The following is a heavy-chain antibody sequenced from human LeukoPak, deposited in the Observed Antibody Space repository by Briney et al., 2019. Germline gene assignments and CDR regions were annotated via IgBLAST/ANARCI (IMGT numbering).Heavy chain of an antibody. J-gene: IGHJ4*02. CDR3: ARDPGSSYFDY. V-gene: IGHV3-11*06. CDR2: ISTSSAFS. D-gene: IGHD6-13*01. Sequence: GGSLRLSCAASRFIFSDSYMSWIRQAPGKGLEWLSFISTSSAFSKSADSVRGRFTISRDNAKNSVYLEMNSPRAEDTGVYYCARDPGSSYFDYWGQGTLVTVSS. CDR1: RFIFSDSY.